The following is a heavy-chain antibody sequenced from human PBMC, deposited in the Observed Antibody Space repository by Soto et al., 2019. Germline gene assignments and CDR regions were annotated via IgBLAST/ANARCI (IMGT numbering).Heavy chain of an antibody. D-gene: IGHD3-16*01. V-gene: IGHV4-31*03. CDR1: GGSISRGGYY. CDR3: AGLRGWPTYYCDY. Sequence: QVQLQESGPGLVKPSQTLSLTCSVSGGSISRGGYYWSWIRQHPGKGLEWIGYLYYTGSTSYNPSLKSRLTRSVDTSKNQFSLRLSSVTAADTAVYYCAGLRGWPTYYCDYWGQGTLVTVSS. CDR2: LYYTGST. J-gene: IGHJ4*02.